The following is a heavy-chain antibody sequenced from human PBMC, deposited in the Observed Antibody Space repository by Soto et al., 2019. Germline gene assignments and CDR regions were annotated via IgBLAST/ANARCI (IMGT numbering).Heavy chain of an antibody. D-gene: IGHD3-3*01. Sequence: ASVKVSCKASGYTFTSYDINWVRQATGQGLEWMGWMNPNSGNTGYAQKFQGRVTMTRNTSISTAYMELSSLRSEDTAVYYCARGVFHPYYDFWSGYYSWFDPWGHGTLVTVSS. V-gene: IGHV1-8*01. CDR2: MNPNSGNT. J-gene: IGHJ5*02. CDR1: GYTFTSYD. CDR3: ARGVFHPYYDFWSGYYSWFDP.